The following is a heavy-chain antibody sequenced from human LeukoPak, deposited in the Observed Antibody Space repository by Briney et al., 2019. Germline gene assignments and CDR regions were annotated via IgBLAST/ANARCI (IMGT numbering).Heavy chain of an antibody. CDR3: ARDLGWELTLDAFDI. D-gene: IGHD1-26*01. CDR2: TYYRSTWYN. CDR1: GDSVSSNSAA. V-gene: IGHV6-1*01. J-gene: IGHJ3*02. Sequence: SQTLSLTCAVSGDSVSSNSAAWNWIRQSPSRGLEWLGRTYYRSTWYNDYAVSVKSRITINPDTSKNQFSLQLNSVTPEDTAVYYCARDLGWELTLDAFDIWRQGPMVTVSS.